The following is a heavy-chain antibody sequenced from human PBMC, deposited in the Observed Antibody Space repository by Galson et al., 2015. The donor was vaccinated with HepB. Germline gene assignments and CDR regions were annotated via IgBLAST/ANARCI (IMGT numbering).Heavy chain of an antibody. CDR3: ARVRGLRLGELSLSGYSWFDP. D-gene: IGHD3-16*02. CDR2: ISAYNGNT. Sequence: SVKVSCKASGYTFTSYGISWVRRAPGQGLEWMGWISAYNGNTNYAQKLQGRVTMTTDTSTSTAYMELRSLRSDDTAVYYCARVRGLRLGELSLSGYSWFDPWGQGTLVTVSS. V-gene: IGHV1-18*01. J-gene: IGHJ5*02. CDR1: GYTFTSYG.